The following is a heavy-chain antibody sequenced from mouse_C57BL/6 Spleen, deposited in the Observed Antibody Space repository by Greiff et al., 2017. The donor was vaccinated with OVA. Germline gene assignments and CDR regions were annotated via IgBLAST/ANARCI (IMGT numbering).Heavy chain of an antibody. CDR2: IDPETGGT. CDR3: TRSDVLYAMDY. Sequence: VQRVESGAELVRPGASVTLSCKASGYTFTDYEMHWVKQTPVHGLEWIGAIDPETGGTAYNQKFKGKAILTADKSSSTAYMELRSLTSEDSAVYYCTRSDVLYAMDYWGQGTSVTVSS. CDR1: GYTFTDYE. V-gene: IGHV1-15*01. J-gene: IGHJ4*01.